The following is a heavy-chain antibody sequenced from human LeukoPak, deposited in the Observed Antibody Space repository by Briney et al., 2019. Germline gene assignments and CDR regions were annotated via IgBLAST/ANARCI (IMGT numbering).Heavy chain of an antibody. J-gene: IGHJ4*02. CDR2: IYSGGST. CDR3: ARAGDHYYGSGSSDY. CDR1: GFTVSSNY. Sequence: GGSLRLSCAASGFTVSSNYMSWVCQAPGKGLEWVSVIYSGGSTYYADSVKGRFTISRDNSKNTLYLQMNSLRAEDTAVYYCARAGDHYYGSGSSDYWGQGTLVTVSS. D-gene: IGHD3-10*01. V-gene: IGHV3-53*01.